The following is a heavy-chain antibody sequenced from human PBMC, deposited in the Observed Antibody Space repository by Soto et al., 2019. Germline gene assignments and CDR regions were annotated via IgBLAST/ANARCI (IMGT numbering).Heavy chain of an antibody. V-gene: IGHV1-3*01. CDR3: ARVSKRTSYSLNNWFDP. J-gene: IGHJ5*02. CDR1: GYTFTSYA. Sequence: GASVKVSCKASGYTFTSYAMHWVRQAPGQRLEWMGWINAGNGNTKYSQKFQGRVTITRDTSASTAYMELSSLRSEDTAVYYCARVSKRTSYSLNNWFDPWGQGTVVTVSS. D-gene: IGHD2-2*01. CDR2: INAGNGNT.